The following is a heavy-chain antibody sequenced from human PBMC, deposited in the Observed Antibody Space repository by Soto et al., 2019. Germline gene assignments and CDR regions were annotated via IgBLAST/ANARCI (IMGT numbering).Heavy chain of an antibody. CDR3: ARDGEWLQRYYYYYNGMDV. D-gene: IGHD5-12*01. CDR2: INPNTGGT. J-gene: IGHJ6*02. V-gene: IGHV1-2*02. CDR1: GYTFSGYY. Sequence: ASVKVSCKASGYTFSGYYMYWVRQALGQGLEWMGWINPNTGGTNYGQKFQGRVTMTRDTSISTAYMELSRLRSDDTAVYYCARDGEWLQRYYYYYNGMDVWGQGTTVTVSS.